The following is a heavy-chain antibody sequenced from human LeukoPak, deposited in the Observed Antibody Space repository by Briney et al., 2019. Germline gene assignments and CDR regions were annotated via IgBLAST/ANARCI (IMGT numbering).Heavy chain of an antibody. V-gene: IGHV3-49*03. CDR1: GFTFGDYA. J-gene: IGHJ4*02. CDR2: IRSKAYGGTT. Sequence: GRSLRLSCTASGFTFGDYAMSWFRQAPGKGLEWVGFIRSKAYGGTTEYAASVKGRFTISRDDSKSIAYLQMNSLKTEDTAVYCCTRDRLSSSSWSSTFDYWGQGTLVTVSS. CDR3: TRDRLSSSSWSSTFDY. D-gene: IGHD6-13*01.